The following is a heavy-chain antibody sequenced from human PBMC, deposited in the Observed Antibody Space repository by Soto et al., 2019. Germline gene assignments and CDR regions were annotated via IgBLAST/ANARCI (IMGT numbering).Heavy chain of an antibody. V-gene: IGHV5-10-1*03. CDR3: ARHALSIAAALDAFDI. Sequence: EVQLVQSGAEVKKPGESLRISCKGSGYSFTSYWISWVRQMPGKGLEWMGRIDPSDSYTNYSPSFQGHVTISADKSISTAYLQWSSLKASDTAMYYCARHALSIAAALDAFDIWGQGTMVTVSS. D-gene: IGHD6-13*01. J-gene: IGHJ3*02. CDR2: IDPSDSYT. CDR1: GYSFTSYW.